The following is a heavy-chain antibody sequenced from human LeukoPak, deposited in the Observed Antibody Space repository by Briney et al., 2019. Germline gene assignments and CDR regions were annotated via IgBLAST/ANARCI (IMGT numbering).Heavy chain of an antibody. CDR3: AKDPHLYGSGLFYYFDY. D-gene: IGHD3-10*01. CDR1: GFTFSSYG. Sequence: GGSLRLSCAASGFTFSSYGMHWVRQAPGKGLEWVAFIPYDGSNKYYADSVKGRFTISRDNSKNTLYLQMNSLRAEDTAVYYCAKDPHLYGSGLFYYFDYWGQGTLVTVSS. V-gene: IGHV3-30*02. CDR2: IPYDGSNK. J-gene: IGHJ4*02.